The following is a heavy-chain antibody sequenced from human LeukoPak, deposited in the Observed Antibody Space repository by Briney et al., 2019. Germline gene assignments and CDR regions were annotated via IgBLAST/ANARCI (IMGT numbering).Heavy chain of an antibody. CDR2: IYYSGSI. D-gene: IGHD4-17*01. CDR1: GGSISNGGYY. J-gene: IGHJ5*02. CDR3: ARAPPTDYGDPGWFDP. V-gene: IGHV4-31*03. Sequence: SESLSLTCTVSGGSISNGGYYWRWNPPHQGKGLDWTVYIYYSGSIYYNPSLKSRVTISVDTSKNQFSLKLSSVTAADAAVYYCARAPPTDYGDPGWFDPWGQGTLVTVSS.